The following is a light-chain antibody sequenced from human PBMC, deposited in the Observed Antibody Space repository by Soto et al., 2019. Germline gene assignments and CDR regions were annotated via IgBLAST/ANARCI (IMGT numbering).Light chain of an antibody. CDR3: QQSNNWPWT. J-gene: IGKJ1*01. CDR1: QSVSSK. CDR2: DAS. V-gene: IGKV3-15*01. Sequence: EIVMTQSPATLSVSPGERATLSCRASQSVSSKLAWYQQKPGQAPRLLIYDASTWATGIPARFSGSGSGTEFTLTISSLQSEDFAVYYCQQSNNWPWTFGQGTNVEIK.